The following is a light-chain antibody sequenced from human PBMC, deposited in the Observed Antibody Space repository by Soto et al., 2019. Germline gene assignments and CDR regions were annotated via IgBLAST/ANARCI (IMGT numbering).Light chain of an antibody. CDR1: QGISNS. CDR3: LQYKSYPFT. CDR2: GAS. Sequence: DIQMTQSPSAMSASLGDRVTITCRSSQGISNSLAWFQQKPGRVPKRLIYGASTLQSWAPSRFSGSASGAAFTLTIISLQPEDFATYYCLQYKSYPFTFGGGTKVEIK. V-gene: IGKV1-17*03. J-gene: IGKJ4*01.